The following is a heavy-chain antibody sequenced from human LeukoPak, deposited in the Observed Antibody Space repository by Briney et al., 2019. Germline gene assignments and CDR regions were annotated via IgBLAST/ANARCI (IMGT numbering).Heavy chain of an antibody. D-gene: IGHD5-18*01. CDR3: ARTTEGGYTYDYFYYYYMDV. CDR1: GVSISSSSNY. Sequence: SETLSLTCSVSGVSISSSSNYWGWIRQPPGRGLEWIGSIYYTGNTYYNSSLKSRVTISVDTSKNQFSLRLSSVTAADTAVYYRARTTEGGYTYDYFYYYYMDVWGKGTTVTISS. J-gene: IGHJ6*03. CDR2: IYYTGNT. V-gene: IGHV4-39*07.